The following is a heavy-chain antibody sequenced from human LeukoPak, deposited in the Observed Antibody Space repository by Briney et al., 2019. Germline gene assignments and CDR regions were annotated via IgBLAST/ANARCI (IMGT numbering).Heavy chain of an antibody. J-gene: IGHJ4*02. D-gene: IGHD2-8*01. Sequence: GGSLRLSCAASGFIFSDYSMCWVRQAPGKGLEWVSSITTSRDQYHADSVKGRFTVSRDNAKSSVYLQMDSLRADGTAVYYCARDSYCPNDVCYDYWGQGVLVTVS. V-gene: IGHV3-21*06. CDR3: ARDSYCPNDVCYDY. CDR1: GFIFSDYS. CDR2: ITTSRDQ.